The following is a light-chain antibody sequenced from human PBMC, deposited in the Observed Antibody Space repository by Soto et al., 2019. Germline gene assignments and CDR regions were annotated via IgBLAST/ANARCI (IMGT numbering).Light chain of an antibody. J-gene: IGLJ2*01. V-gene: IGLV3-25*03. CDR2: KDS. CDR3: QSADSSGTDVV. CDR1: ALPKQY. Sequence: SYELTQPPSVSVSPGQTARITCSGDALPKQYVYWYQQKPGQAPVLVIYKDSERPSGIPERFSGSSSGTTITLTISGVQAEDEADYYCQSADSSGTDVVFGGGTKLTVL.